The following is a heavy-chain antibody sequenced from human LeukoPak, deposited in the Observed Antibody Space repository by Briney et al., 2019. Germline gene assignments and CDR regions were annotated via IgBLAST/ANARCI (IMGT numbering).Heavy chain of an antibody. D-gene: IGHD2-15*01. J-gene: IGHJ5*02. Sequence: GGSLRLSCAASGFTFSSYWMHWVRQAPGKGLVWVSRINSDGSSIRYADSVKGRFTISGDNAKNTLYLQMNSLRAEDTAVYYCARDRGGYCSGGICYDWFDPWGQGTLVTVSS. CDR3: ARDRGGYCSGGICYDWFDP. CDR1: GFTFSSYW. CDR2: INSDGSSI. V-gene: IGHV3-74*01.